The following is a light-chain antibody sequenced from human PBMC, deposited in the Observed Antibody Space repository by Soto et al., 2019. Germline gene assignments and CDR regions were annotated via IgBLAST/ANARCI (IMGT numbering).Light chain of an antibody. J-gene: IGKJ3*01. V-gene: IGKV3-20*01. Sequence: ESVLTQSPGTLSLSPGERATLSCRASQSISSSYLAWYQQKPGQAPRLLVYGASSRATGIPDRFSGSGSGTDFTLNISRREPEDFAVYYCQQYGSSPFTFGPGTKVDIK. CDR1: QSISSSY. CDR2: GAS. CDR3: QQYGSSPFT.